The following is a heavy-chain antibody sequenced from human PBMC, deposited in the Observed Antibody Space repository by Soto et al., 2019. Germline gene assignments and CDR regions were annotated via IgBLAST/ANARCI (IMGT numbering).Heavy chain of an antibody. CDR1: GFTFSSYE. D-gene: IGHD6-6*01. V-gene: IGHV3-48*03. CDR3: ARSFEYSSSSEVDY. Sequence: GGSLRLSCAASGFTFSSYEMNWVRQAPGKGLEWVSYISSSGSTIYYADSVKGRFTISRDNAKNSLYLQMNSLRAEDTAVYYCARSFEYSSSSEVDYWGQGPLVTVSS. CDR2: ISSSGSTI. J-gene: IGHJ4*02.